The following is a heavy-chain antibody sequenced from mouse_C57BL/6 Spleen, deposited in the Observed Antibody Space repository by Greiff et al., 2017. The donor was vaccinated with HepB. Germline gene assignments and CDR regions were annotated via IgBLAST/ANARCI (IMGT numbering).Heavy chain of an antibody. CDR3: ARRLLLRSYYFDY. CDR2: INPSTGGT. CDR1: GYSFTGYY. V-gene: IGHV1-42*01. Sequence: VHVKQSGPELVKPGASVKISCKASGYSFTGYYMNWVKQSPEKSLEWIGEINPSTGGTTYNQKFKAKATLTVDKSSSTAYMQLKSLTSEDSAVYYCARRLLLRSYYFDYWGQGTTLTVSS. J-gene: IGHJ2*01. D-gene: IGHD1-1*01.